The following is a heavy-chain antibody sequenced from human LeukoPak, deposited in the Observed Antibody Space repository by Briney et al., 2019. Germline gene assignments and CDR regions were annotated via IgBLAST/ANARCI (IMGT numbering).Heavy chain of an antibody. CDR2: ISWNSAST. Sequence: PGRSLRLSCAASGFTFDDYAMHWVRHAPGKGLEWVSGISWNSASTAYADSVKGRFTISREDAKNSLYLQMNSLRAEDTAVYYCAKDISGWYGSFAFDIWGQGTMVTVSS. J-gene: IGHJ3*02. CDR3: AKDISGWYGSFAFDI. D-gene: IGHD6-19*01. CDR1: GFTFDDYA. V-gene: IGHV3-9*01.